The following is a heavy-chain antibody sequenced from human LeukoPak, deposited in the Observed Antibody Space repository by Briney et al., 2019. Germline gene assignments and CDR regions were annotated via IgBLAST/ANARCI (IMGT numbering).Heavy chain of an antibody. J-gene: IGHJ3*02. D-gene: IGHD5-24*01. CDR3: AREGGRDAYNLFDI. V-gene: IGHV4-61*02. CDR2: IYTSGST. Sequence: SETLSLTCTVSGGSISSGSYYWSWTRQPAGKGLEWSGRIYTSGSTNYNPSLKSRVTISVDTSKNQFSLKLSSVTAADTAVYYCAREGGRDAYNLFDIWGQGTMVTVSS. CDR1: GGSISSGSYY.